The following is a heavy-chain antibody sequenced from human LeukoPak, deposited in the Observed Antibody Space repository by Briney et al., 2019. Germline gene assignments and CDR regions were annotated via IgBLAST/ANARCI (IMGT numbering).Heavy chain of an antibody. CDR2: IGTAGDT. J-gene: IGHJ1*01. Sequence: GGSLRLSCAASGFXFSSYDIHWVRQATGKGLEWVSAIGTAGDTYYPGSVKGRFTISRENAKNSLYLQMNSLRAEDTAVYYCARDASDTAMVGYFQHWGQGTLVTVSS. CDR3: ARDASDTAMVGYFQH. V-gene: IGHV3-13*04. D-gene: IGHD5-18*01. CDR1: GFXFSSYD.